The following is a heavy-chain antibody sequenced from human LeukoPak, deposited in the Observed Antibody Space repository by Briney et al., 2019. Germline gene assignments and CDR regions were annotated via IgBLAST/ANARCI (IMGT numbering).Heavy chain of an antibody. CDR3: ARDPGYSSGWYEGYFDY. D-gene: IGHD6-19*01. CDR2: INPSGGST. CDR1: GYTFTSYY. J-gene: IGHJ4*02. V-gene: IGHV1-46*01. Sequence: ASVKVSCKASGYTFTSYYMHWVRQAPGQGLEWMGIINPSGGSTSYAQKFQGRVTMTRDTSTSTVYMELSSLRSEDTAVYYCARDPGYSSGWYEGYFDYWGQGTLVTVSS.